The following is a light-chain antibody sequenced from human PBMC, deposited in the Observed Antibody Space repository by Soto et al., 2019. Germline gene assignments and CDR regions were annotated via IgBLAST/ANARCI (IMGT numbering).Light chain of an antibody. CDR3: QQRSNWPPFT. CDR1: QSISSY. CDR2: AAS. J-gene: IGKJ4*01. V-gene: IGKV1-39*01. Sequence: DIQMTQSPSSLSASVGDRVTITCRASQSISSYLNWYQQKPGKAPKLLIYAASSLQSGVPSRFSGSGSGTDFTLTISSLQPEDFAVYYCQQRSNWPPFTFGGGTKVDIK.